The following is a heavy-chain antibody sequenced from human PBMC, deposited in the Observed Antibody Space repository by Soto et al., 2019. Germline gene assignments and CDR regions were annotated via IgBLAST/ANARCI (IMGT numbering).Heavy chain of an antibody. Sequence: SETLSLTCTVSSGSVSTNNWWSWVRQSPGKGLEWIGEIYHDGSTDYTPSLKSRVTISLDQSRNQFSLSLRSVTAADTAIYYCARLPENYGVAFDVWGQGTMVTVSS. J-gene: IGHJ3*01. V-gene: IGHV4-4*02. CDR1: SGSVSTNNW. D-gene: IGHD1-7*01. CDR2: IYHDGST. CDR3: ARLPENYGVAFDV.